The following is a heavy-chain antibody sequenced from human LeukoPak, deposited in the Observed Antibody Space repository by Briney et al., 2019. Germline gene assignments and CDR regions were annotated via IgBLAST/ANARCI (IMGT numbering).Heavy chain of an antibody. Sequence: PGGSLRLSCAASGNYWMHWARQAPGKGLVWVSRINEDGSTTNYADSVKGRSTIFRDNAKNTLYLQMNSLRAEDTAVYYCVRDLGGRSGHWGQGTLVTVSS. J-gene: IGHJ4*02. CDR1: GNYW. CDR2: INEDGSTT. V-gene: IGHV3-74*01. D-gene: IGHD1-26*01. CDR3: VRDLGGRSGH.